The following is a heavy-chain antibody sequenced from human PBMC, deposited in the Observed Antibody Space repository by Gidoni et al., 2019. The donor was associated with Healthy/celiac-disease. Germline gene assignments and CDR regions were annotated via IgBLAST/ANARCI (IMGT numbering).Heavy chain of an antibody. D-gene: IGHD3-10*01. Sequence: QVQLVQSGAEVTKPGASVTVSCKASGYTFTSYDINWVRQATGQGLEWMGWMNPNSGNTGDAQKFQGRVTMTRNTSISTAYMELSSLRSEDTAVYYCARGDYGSGSYDYGMDVWGQGTTVTVSS. V-gene: IGHV1-8*01. CDR1: GYTFTSYD. CDR2: MNPNSGNT. CDR3: ARGDYGSGSYDYGMDV. J-gene: IGHJ6*02.